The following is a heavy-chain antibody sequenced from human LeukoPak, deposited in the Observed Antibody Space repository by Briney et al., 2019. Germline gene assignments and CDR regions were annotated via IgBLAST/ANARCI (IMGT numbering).Heavy chain of an antibody. CDR3: AGSPTVDTASDY. D-gene: IGHD5-18*01. Sequence: SETLSLTCAVYGGSFSGYYWSWIRQPPGKGLEWIGEINHSGSTNYNPSLKSRVTISVDTSKNQFSLKLSSVTAADTAVYYCAGSPTVDTASDYWGQGTLVTVSS. CDR2: INHSGST. CDR1: GGSFSGYY. J-gene: IGHJ4*02. V-gene: IGHV4-34*01.